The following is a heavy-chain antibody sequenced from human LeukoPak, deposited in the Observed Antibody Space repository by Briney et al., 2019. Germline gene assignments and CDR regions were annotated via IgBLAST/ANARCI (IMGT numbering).Heavy chain of an antibody. CDR1: GGSFSGYY. D-gene: IGHD6-13*01. V-gene: IGHV4-34*01. CDR2: INHSGST. Sequence: PSETLSLTCAVYGGSFSGYYWSWIRQPPGKGLEWIGEINHSGSTTYNPPLKSRVTITVDTSKNQFSLKLSSVTAADTAVYYCARTTEAHSWQARYYSYNMDVWGKGTTVTVSS. CDR3: ARTTEAHSWQARYYSYNMDV. J-gene: IGHJ6*03.